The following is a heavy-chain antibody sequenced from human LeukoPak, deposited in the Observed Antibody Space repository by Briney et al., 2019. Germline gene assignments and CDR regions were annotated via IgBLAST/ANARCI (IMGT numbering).Heavy chain of an antibody. D-gene: IGHD5-24*01. Sequence: PSETLSLTCAVYGGSFSGYYWSWIRQPPGKGLEWIGEINHSGSTNYNPSLKSRVTISVDTSKNQFSLKLSSVTAADTAVYYCARSSGEKATIDYWGQGTLVTVSS. CDR3: ARSSGEKATIDY. CDR2: INHSGST. J-gene: IGHJ4*02. V-gene: IGHV4-34*01. CDR1: GGSFSGYY.